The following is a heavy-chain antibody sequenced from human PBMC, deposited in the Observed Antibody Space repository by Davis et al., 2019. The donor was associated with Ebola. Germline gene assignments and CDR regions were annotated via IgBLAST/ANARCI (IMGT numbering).Heavy chain of an antibody. V-gene: IGHV3-53*01. CDR3: VKDRFTVVVVHGGFDF. J-gene: IGHJ4*02. D-gene: IGHD2-15*01. CDR1: GFTVSSNY. Sequence: PGGSLRLSCAASGFTVSSNYMSWVRQAPGKGLEWVSLIYSGGRTNYADSVKGRFTISRDNSKNTLHLQMNSLRVEDTAIYYCVKDRFTVVVVHGGFDFWGQGALVTVSS. CDR2: IYSGGRT.